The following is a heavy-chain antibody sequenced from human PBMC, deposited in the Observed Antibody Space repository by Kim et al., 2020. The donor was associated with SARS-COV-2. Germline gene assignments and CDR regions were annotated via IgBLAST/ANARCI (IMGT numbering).Heavy chain of an antibody. CDR3: ARDPQYSSGCSFDY. Sequence: GGSLRLSCAASGFTFSSYGMHWVRQAPGKGLEWVAVIWYDGSNKYYADSVKGRFTISRDNSKNTLYLQMNSLRAEDTAVYYCARDPQYSSGCSFDYWGQGTLVTVSS. D-gene: IGHD6-19*01. V-gene: IGHV3-33*01. J-gene: IGHJ4*02. CDR2: IWYDGSNK. CDR1: GFTFSSYG.